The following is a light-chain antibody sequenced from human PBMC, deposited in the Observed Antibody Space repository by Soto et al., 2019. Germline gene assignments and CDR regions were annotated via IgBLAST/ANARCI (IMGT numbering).Light chain of an antibody. CDR2: GNT. CDR1: SSNIGAAYD. CDR3: QSYDSSLSGVV. Sequence: QSVLTQPPSVSGAPGQRVTISCTGSSSNIGAAYDVHWYQHLPETPPKLLIYGNTNRPSGVPDRFSGPKSGTSASLAITGLQAEDEADYYCQSYDSSLSGVVFGGGTKLTVL. V-gene: IGLV1-40*01. J-gene: IGLJ2*01.